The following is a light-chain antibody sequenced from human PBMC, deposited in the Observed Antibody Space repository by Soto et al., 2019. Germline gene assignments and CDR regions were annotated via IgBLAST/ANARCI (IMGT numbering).Light chain of an antibody. CDR3: GSWESSLSAVV. CDR1: SSNIGNNY. Sequence: QSVLTQPPSVSAAPGQSIAISCSGSSSNIGNNYVCWYKHLPGTAPKLLIYDNNKRPSVIPDRFSGSKSGTSATLDITGLQTWDEADYYCGSWESSLSAVVLGGGTKLT. J-gene: IGLJ2*01. CDR2: DNN. V-gene: IGLV1-51*01.